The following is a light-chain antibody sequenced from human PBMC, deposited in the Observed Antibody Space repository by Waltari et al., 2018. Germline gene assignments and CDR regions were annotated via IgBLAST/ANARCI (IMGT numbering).Light chain of an antibody. J-gene: IGKJ1*01. CDR3: QHYVRLPAT. Sequence: EIVLTQSPGTLSLSLGERATLSCRASQGVSRALAWYQQKPGQAPRLLIYGASTRATGIPDRFSGSGSGTDFSLTISRLEPDDFAVYYCQHYVRLPATFGQGTTVEI. CDR2: GAS. CDR1: QGVSRA. V-gene: IGKV3-20*01.